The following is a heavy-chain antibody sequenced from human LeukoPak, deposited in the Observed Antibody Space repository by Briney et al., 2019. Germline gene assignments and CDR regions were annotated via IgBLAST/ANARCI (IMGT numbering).Heavy chain of an antibody. V-gene: IGHV4-34*01. J-gene: IGHJ4*02. Sequence: PGGSLRLSCAASGISVSTNYWSWIRQPPGKGLEWIGEINHSGSTNYNPSLKSRVTISVDTSKNQFSLKLSSVTAADTAVYYCARATYGRLGYWGQGTLVTVSS. CDR3: ARATYGRLGY. CDR2: INHSGST. D-gene: IGHD3-16*01. CDR1: GISVSTNY.